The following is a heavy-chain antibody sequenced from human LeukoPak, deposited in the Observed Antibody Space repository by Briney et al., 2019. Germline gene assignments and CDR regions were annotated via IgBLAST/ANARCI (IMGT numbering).Heavy chain of an antibody. J-gene: IGHJ4*02. V-gene: IGHV4-39*01. Sequence: PSETLSLTCAVSGGSISSSSYYWGWIRQPPGKGLEWIGSIYYSGSAYYNPSLKSRVTISVDTSKNQFSLKLSSVTAADTAVYYCARAINWGKDYWGQGTLVTVSS. CDR2: IYYSGSA. CDR3: ARAINWGKDY. CDR1: GGSISSSSYY. D-gene: IGHD7-27*01.